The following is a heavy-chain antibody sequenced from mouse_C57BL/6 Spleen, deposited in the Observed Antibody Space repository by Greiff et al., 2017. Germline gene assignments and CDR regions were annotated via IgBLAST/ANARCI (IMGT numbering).Heavy chain of an antibody. Sequence: QVTLKVSGPGILQPSQTLSLTCSFSGFSLSTFGMGVGWIRQPSGKGLEWLAHIWWDDDTYYNPALKSRLPISKDTSKNQVFLKIANVDTADTATYYCARIAHYGNFGGAMDDWGQGTSVTVSS. CDR2: IWWDDDT. J-gene: IGHJ4*01. CDR1: GFSLSTFGMG. CDR3: ARIAHYGNFGGAMDD. D-gene: IGHD2-1*01. V-gene: IGHV8-8*01.